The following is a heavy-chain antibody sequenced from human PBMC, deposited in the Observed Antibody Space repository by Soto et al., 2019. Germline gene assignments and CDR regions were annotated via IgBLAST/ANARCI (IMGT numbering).Heavy chain of an antibody. CDR3: ARDGGVGTYYDYIWGSYRSYYFDY. CDR1: GFTFSSYG. D-gene: IGHD3-16*02. V-gene: IGHV3-33*01. CDR2: IWYDGSNK. Sequence: GGSLRLSCAASGFTFSSYGMHWVRQAPGKGLEWVAVIWYDGSNKYYADSVKGRFTISRDNSKNTLYLQMNSLRAEDTAVYYCARDGGVGTYYDYIWGSYRSYYFDYWGQGTLVTVSS. J-gene: IGHJ4*02.